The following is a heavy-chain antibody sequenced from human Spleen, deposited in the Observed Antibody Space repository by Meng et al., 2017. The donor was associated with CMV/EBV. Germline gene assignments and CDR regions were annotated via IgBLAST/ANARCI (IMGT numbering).Heavy chain of an antibody. CDR1: GFTFSSYA. V-gene: IGHV3-30-3*01. Sequence: GESLKNSCAASGFTFSSYAMHWVRQAPGKGLEWVALISHDGSNKYYADSVKGRFTISRDDSKNTLYLEMNSLRGDDTAVYYCAKDRGNSLFGGLIGHWGQGTLVTVSS. J-gene: IGHJ4*02. CDR2: ISHDGSNK. CDR3: AKDRGNSLFGGLIGH. D-gene: IGHD3-10*02.